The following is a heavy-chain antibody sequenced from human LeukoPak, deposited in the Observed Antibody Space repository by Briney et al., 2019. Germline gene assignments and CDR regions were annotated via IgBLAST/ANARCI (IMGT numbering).Heavy chain of an antibody. CDR3: ARGGAGYYDSSGYYYNY. V-gene: IGHV3-23*01. CDR2: ISTSGDRT. D-gene: IGHD3-22*01. Sequence: GGSLRLSCAASGFTFSTYAMTWVRQAPGKGLEWVSGISTSGDRTYYADSVKGRFTISRDNSKNTLYLQMNSLRAEDTAVYYCARGGAGYYDSSGYYYNYWGQGTLVTVSS. CDR1: GFTFSTYA. J-gene: IGHJ4*02.